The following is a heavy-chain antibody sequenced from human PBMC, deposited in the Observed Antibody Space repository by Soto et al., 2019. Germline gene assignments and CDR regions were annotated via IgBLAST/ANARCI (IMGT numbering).Heavy chain of an antibody. Sequence: EVQLAESGGGLAQPGGSLRLSCAASGFTLSGYAMDWVRQATGKGLEYVSGISSNGVGTYYANSVQGRFTISRENSKNTVYLQMGSMRPEDMAVYYCARRARPDFYYMDVWGKGTTVTVSS. D-gene: IGHD6-6*01. CDR3: ARRARPDFYYMDV. J-gene: IGHJ6*03. CDR1: GFTLSGYA. V-gene: IGHV3-64*01. CDR2: ISSNGVGT.